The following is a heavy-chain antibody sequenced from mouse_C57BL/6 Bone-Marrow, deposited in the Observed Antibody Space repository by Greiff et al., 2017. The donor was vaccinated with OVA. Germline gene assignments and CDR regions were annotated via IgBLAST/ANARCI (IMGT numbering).Heavy chain of an antibody. Sequence: EVKLVEPGGGLVKPGGSLKLSCAASGFTFSSYAMSWVRQTPEKRLEWVATISDGGSYTYYPDNVKGRFTISRDNAKNNLYLQMSHLKSEDTAMYYCARPIYYGALFAYWGQGTLVTVSA. CDR1: GFTFSSYA. J-gene: IGHJ3*01. CDR3: ARPIYYGALFAY. V-gene: IGHV5-4*03. D-gene: IGHD2-1*01. CDR2: ISDGGSYT.